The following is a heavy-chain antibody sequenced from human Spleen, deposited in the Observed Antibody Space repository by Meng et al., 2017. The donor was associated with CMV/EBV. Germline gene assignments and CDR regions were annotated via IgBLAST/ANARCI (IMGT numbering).Heavy chain of an antibody. CDR3: ARQLAAGGTSWFFDL. Sequence: ASVKVSCKASGYTFTGYQIHWVRQAPGQGLEWMGLINPNRGVTSYVQKFQGRVTMTRDTSNGTAYMELTRLKSDDTAVYYCARQLAAGGTSWFFDLWGRGTLVTVSS. D-gene: IGHD6-13*01. V-gene: IGHV1-2*02. J-gene: IGHJ2*01. CDR1: GYTFTGYQ. CDR2: INPNRGVT.